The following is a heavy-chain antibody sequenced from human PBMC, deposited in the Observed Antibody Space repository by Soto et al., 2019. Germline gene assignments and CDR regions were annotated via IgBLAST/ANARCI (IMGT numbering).Heavy chain of an antibody. Sequence: SETLSLTCTVSGGSISNGGYYWSWIRQDPGKGLEWIGYIYYSGSTYYNPSLKSRITISVDTSKNQFSLKLRSVTAADTAVYYCARNVDFWSGYYDYWGQGTLVTVSS. CDR3: ARNVDFWSGYYDY. CDR1: GGSISNGGYY. V-gene: IGHV4-31*03. D-gene: IGHD3-3*01. CDR2: IYYSGST. J-gene: IGHJ4*02.